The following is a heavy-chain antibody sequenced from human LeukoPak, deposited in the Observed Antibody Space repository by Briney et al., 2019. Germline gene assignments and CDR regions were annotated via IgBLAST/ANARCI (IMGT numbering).Heavy chain of an antibody. CDR3: AGPDNVDTASWNDY. J-gene: IGHJ4*02. CDR1: GFSFSTYS. D-gene: IGHD5-18*01. V-gene: IGHV3-21*01. Sequence: KSGGSLRLSCAASGFSFSTYSMNWVRQAPGKGLEWVSSISSSSSYVYYADSVKGRFTISRDNAKNSLYLQMNSLGAEDTAVYYCAGPDNVDTASWNDYWGQGTLVTVSS. CDR2: ISSSSSYV.